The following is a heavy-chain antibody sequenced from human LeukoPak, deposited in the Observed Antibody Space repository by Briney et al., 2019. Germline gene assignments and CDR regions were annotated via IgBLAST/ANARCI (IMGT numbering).Heavy chain of an antibody. J-gene: IGHJ5*02. CDR3: ARQEFEYSSPSWFDP. CDR2: IDGSGST. Sequence: SETLSLTCTVSGGSISNYYWSWMRRPAGEGLEWIGRIDGSGSTNYNPSLKSRVTISVDTSKNQFSLKLSSVTAADTAVYYCARQEFEYSSPSWFDPWGQGTLVTVSS. V-gene: IGHV4-4*07. CDR1: GGSISNYY. D-gene: IGHD6-6*01.